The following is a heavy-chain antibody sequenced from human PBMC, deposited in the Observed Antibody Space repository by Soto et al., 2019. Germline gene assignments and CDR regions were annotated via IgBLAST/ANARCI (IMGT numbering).Heavy chain of an antibody. CDR2: IYSGGST. D-gene: IGHD6-13*01. J-gene: IGHJ6*02. CDR1: GFTVSSNY. V-gene: IGHV3-53*01. CDR3: ARGGSSYAVDYYYGMDV. Sequence: GGSLRLSCAASGFTVSSNYMSWVRQAPGKGLEWVSVIYSGGSTYYADSVKGRFTISRDNSKNTLYLQMNSVRAEDTAVYYCARGGSSYAVDYYYGMDVWGQGTTVTVSS.